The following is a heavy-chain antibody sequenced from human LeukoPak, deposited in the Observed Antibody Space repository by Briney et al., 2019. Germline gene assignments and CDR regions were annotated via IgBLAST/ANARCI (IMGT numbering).Heavy chain of an antibody. Sequence: PSVKVSCKASGGTFSSYAISWGRQAPGQGLEWMGRRIPIFDTANYAQKFQGRVTITTDESTSTAYMELSSLRSEDTAVYYCAYSNYRYYYYYHMDVWGKGTTVTVSS. CDR1: GGTFSSYA. CDR2: RIPIFDTA. J-gene: IGHJ6*03. CDR3: AYSNYRYYYYYHMDV. D-gene: IGHD4-11*01. V-gene: IGHV1-69*05.